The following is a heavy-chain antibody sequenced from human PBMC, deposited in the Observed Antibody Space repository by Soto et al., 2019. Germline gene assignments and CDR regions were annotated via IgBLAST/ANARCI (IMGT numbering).Heavy chain of an antibody. CDR3: ARGSGYSTYYYYGMDV. CDR2: IYHSGST. J-gene: IGHJ6*02. Sequence: QVQLQESGPGLVKPSGTLSLTCAVSGGSISSYNWWSWVRQPPGKGLEWIGEIYHSGSTNYNPSLKSPVTISVDKSKHQFSLKLSSVTAADTAVYYCARGSGYSTYYYYGMDVWGQGTTVTVSS. D-gene: IGHD3-22*01. CDR1: GGSISSYNW. V-gene: IGHV4-4*02.